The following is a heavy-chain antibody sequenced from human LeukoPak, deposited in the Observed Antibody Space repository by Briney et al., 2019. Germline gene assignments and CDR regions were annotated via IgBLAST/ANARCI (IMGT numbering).Heavy chain of an antibody. CDR1: GFTFSDYY. Sequence: GGSLRLSCAASGFTFSDYYMSWIRQAPGKGLEWVSYISSSGSTIYYADSVKGRFTISRDNAKNSLYLQMNSLRAEDTAVYYCARGAYCSSTSCHPPFDYWGQGTLVTVSS. J-gene: IGHJ4*02. CDR3: ARGAYCSSTSCHPPFDY. V-gene: IGHV3-11*04. D-gene: IGHD2-2*01. CDR2: ISSSGSTI.